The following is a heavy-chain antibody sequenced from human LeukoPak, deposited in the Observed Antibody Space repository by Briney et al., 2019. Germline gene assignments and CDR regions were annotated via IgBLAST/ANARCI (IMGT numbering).Heavy chain of an antibody. J-gene: IGHJ4*02. CDR1: GFTVSSNY. D-gene: IGHD6-13*01. CDR3: ARGPYSSNWYVDY. CDR2: IYSGGST. Sequence: GGSLRLSCAASGFTVSSNYMSWVRQAPGKGLEWLSVIYSGGSTYYADSVKGRFTISRDSAKNSLYLQMNSLRAEDTAVYYCARGPYSSNWYVDYWGQGTLVTVAS. V-gene: IGHV3-66*01.